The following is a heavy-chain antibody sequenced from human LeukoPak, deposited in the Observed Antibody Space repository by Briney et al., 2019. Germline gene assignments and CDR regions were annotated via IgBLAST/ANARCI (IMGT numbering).Heavy chain of an antibody. J-gene: IGHJ5*02. V-gene: IGHV4-34*01. CDR2: INHSGST. CDR1: GGTLSGYY. Sequence: SETLSLTCAVYGGTLSGYYWSWIRQPPGKGLEWIGEINHSGSTNYNPSLKSRVTISVDTSKNQFSLKLSSVTAADTAVYYCARDLYDILTRYYPNWFDPWGQGTLVTVSS. D-gene: IGHD3-9*01. CDR3: ARDLYDILTRYYPNWFDP.